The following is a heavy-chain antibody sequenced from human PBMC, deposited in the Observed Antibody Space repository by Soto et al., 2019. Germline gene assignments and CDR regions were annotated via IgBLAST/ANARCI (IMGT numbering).Heavy chain of an antibody. CDR3: AKGLTMIVVLDAFDI. D-gene: IGHD3-22*01. V-gene: IGHV3-23*01. CDR1: GFTFSGYA. CDR2: ISGSGGST. J-gene: IGHJ3*02. Sequence: PGGSLRLSCAASGFTFSGYAMSWVRQAPGKGLEWVSAISGSGGSTYYADSVKGRFTISRDNSKNTLYLQMNSLRAEDTAVYYCAKGLTMIVVLDAFDIWGQGTMVTVSS.